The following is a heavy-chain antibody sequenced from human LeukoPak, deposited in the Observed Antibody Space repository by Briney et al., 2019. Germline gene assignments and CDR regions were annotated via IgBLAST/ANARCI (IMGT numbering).Heavy chain of an antibody. D-gene: IGHD3-10*01. Sequence: GGILRLSCAASGFTFSSYGMSWVRQAPGKGLEWVSAISGTGGSTYYADSVKGRFTISRDNSKNKNTLYLQMNSLRAEDTAVYYCAKRIWFGDNDGAFDIWGQGTMVTVSS. CDR1: GFTFSSYG. J-gene: IGHJ3*02. CDR3: AKRIWFGDNDGAFDI. CDR2: ISGTGGST. V-gene: IGHV3-23*01.